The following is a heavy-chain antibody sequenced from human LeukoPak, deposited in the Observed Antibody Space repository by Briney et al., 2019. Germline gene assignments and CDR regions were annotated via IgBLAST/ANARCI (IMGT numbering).Heavy chain of an antibody. Sequence: SETLSLTCAVSGGSISSGGYSWSWIRQPPGKGLEWIGYIYHSGSTYYNPSLKSRVTISVDTSKNQFSLKLSSVTAADTAVYYCAIYSSGWDYFDYWGQGTLVTVSS. J-gene: IGHJ4*02. CDR1: GGSISSGGYS. D-gene: IGHD6-19*01. CDR3: AIYSSGWDYFDY. CDR2: IYHSGST. V-gene: IGHV4-30-2*01.